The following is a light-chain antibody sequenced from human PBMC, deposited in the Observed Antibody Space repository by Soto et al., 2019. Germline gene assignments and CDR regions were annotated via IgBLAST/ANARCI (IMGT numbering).Light chain of an antibody. CDR1: TGAVTSGHY. V-gene: IGLV7-46*01. J-gene: IGLJ2*01. CDR3: LLSYSGARPHVV. CDR2: DTS. Sequence: QAVVTQEPSLTVFPGGTVTLTCGSSTGAVTSGHYPYWFQQKPGQAPRTLIYDTSNKHSWTPARFSGSLLGGKAALTLSGAQPEDEAEYYCLLSYSGARPHVVFGGGTKLTV.